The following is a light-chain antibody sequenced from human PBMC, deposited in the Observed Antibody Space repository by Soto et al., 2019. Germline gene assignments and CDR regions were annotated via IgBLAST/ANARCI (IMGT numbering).Light chain of an antibody. CDR3: KQALQTPCT. CDR2: LRS. CDR1: QSLLHSNGYNY. Sequence: IVMTQSPLSLPVTPGEPASISCRSSQSLLHSNGYNYLDWYLQKPGQSPQLLIYLRSNRASVVPDGFSGRGSGTDFTLKISRVEAEEVGVYYCKQALQTPCTFGQATNLQIK. J-gene: IGKJ2*02. V-gene: IGKV2-28*01.